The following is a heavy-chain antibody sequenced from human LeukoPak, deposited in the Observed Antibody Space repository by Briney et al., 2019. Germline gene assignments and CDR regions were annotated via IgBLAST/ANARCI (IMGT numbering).Heavy chain of an antibody. D-gene: IGHD2-2*01. CDR1: GFTFDDYA. CDR2: ISWNSGSI. J-gene: IGHJ3*02. Sequence: GGSLRLSCAASGFTFDDYAMYWVRQAPGKGLEWVSGISWNSGSIGYADSVKGRFTISRDNAKNSLYLQMNSLRAEDMALYYCAKDEGYCSDTSCYGDAFDIWGQGTMVTVSS. V-gene: IGHV3-9*03. CDR3: AKDEGYCSDTSCYGDAFDI.